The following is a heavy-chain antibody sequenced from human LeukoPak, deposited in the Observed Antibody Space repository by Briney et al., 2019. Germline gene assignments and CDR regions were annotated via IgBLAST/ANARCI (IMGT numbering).Heavy chain of an antibody. CDR2: ISSSGSTI. Sequence: GGSLRLSCAASGFTFSSYEMNWVRQAPGKGLEWVSYISSSGSTIYYADSVKGRFTISRDNAKNSLYLQMNSLRAEDTAVYYCAKEARQVFRNWFDPWGQGTLVTVSS. D-gene: IGHD2/OR15-2a*01. V-gene: IGHV3-48*03. CDR3: AKEARQVFRNWFDP. J-gene: IGHJ5*02. CDR1: GFTFSSYE.